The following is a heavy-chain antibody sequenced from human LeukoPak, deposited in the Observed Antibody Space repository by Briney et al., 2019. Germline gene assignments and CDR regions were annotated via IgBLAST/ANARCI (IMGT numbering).Heavy chain of an antibody. V-gene: IGHV3-13*01. CDR2: IGTAGDT. Sequence: GGSLRLSCAATGFSFGSYDMHWVRQATGKGLEWVSAIGTAGDTYYPGSVKGRFTISRENAKNSLYLQMNSLKTEDTAVYYCTRDPVVVVPAAYYFDYWGQGTLVTVSS. CDR1: GFSFGSYD. D-gene: IGHD2-2*01. CDR3: TRDPVVVVPAAYYFDY. J-gene: IGHJ4*02.